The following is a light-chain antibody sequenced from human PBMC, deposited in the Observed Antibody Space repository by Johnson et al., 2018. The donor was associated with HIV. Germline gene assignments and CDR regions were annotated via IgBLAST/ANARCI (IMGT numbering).Light chain of an antibody. CDR2: ENK. V-gene: IGLV1-51*02. J-gene: IGLJ1*01. CDR3: GTWDGSLSAGV. CDR1: SSDMGNYA. Sequence: QSVLTQPPSVSAAPGQKVTISCSGSSSDMGNYAVSWYQQLPGTAPKLLIYENKKRPSGIPDRFSCSKSGTSATLDITGLQTGDEADYYCGTWDGSLSAGVFGTGTKVTVL.